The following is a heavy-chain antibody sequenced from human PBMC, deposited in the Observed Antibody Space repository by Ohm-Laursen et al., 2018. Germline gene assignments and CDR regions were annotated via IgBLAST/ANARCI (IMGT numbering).Heavy chain of an antibody. J-gene: IGHJ6*02. D-gene: IGHD5-18*01. Sequence: SRTLSLTCTVSGGSISNYYWSWIRQPPGKGLEWIGYMYYSGSTNYNPSLKSRVTLSIDTSKNQFSLMLSSVTAADTAVYYCARGGNSDGSNYYAMDVWGQGTTVTVSS. CDR3: ARGGNSDGSNYYAMDV. V-gene: IGHV4-59*01. CDR2: MYYSGST. CDR1: GGSISNYY.